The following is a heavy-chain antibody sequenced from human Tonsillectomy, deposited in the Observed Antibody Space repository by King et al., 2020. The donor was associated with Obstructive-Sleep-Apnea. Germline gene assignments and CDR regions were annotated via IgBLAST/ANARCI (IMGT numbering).Heavy chain of an antibody. CDR3: ARAPSSSPYYYYGLDV. CDR1: GFTGSSNY. J-gene: IGHJ6*02. CDR2: IYSGGST. Sequence: VQLVESGGGLVQPGGSLRLSCAASGFTGSSNYISWVRQAPGKGLEWVSVIYSGGSTYYADSVKGRFTISRDNSKNTPYLQMNSLSAEDTAVYYCARAPSSSPYYYYGLDVWGQGTTVTVSS. V-gene: IGHV3-66*01.